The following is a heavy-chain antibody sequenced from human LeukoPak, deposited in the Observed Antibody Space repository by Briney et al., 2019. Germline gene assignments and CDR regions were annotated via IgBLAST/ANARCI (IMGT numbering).Heavy chain of an antibody. CDR3: ARLYYYASSGYDALDI. D-gene: IGHD3-22*01. Sequence: ASVKVSCKTSGYTFTSYDINWVRQATGQGLEWMGGMDGSSGKTAYAQKFLGRVTITRNTSISTAYMELSGLTSEDTAVYYCARLYYYASSGYDALDIWGQGTMVTVSS. CDR2: MDGSSGKT. CDR1: GYTFTSYD. J-gene: IGHJ3*02. V-gene: IGHV1-8*01.